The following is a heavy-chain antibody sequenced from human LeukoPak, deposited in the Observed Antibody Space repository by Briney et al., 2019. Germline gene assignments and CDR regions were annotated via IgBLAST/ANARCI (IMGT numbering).Heavy chain of an antibody. CDR3: AREAFWSGYPYNWFDP. Sequence: ASVKVSCKASGYTFTSYAMHWVRQAPGQRLEWMGWINAGNGNTKYSQEFQGRVTITGDTSASTAYMELSSLRSEDMAVYYCAREAFWSGYPYNWFDPWGQGTLVTVSS. CDR1: GYTFTSYA. D-gene: IGHD3-3*01. CDR2: INAGNGNT. J-gene: IGHJ5*02. V-gene: IGHV1-3*03.